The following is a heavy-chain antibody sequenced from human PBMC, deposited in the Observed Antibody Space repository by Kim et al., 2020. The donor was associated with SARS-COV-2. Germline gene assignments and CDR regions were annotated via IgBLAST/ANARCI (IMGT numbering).Heavy chain of an antibody. V-gene: IGHV3-43*01. CDR2: ITWDGGGT. J-gene: IGHJ6*02. CDR3: AKQNDFVAGYYYAMDV. Sequence: GGSLRLSCAASGFTFDDYSMHWVRQTPGKGLEWVSLITWDGGGTSYADSVRGRFTISRDNSKDSLYLQMNSLRTEDTALYYCAKQNDFVAGYYYAMDVWGQGTTVTVSS. D-gene: IGHD6-19*01. CDR1: GFTFDDYS.